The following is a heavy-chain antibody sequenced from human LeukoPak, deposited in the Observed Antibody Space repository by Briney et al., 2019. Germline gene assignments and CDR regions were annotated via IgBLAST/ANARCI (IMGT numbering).Heavy chain of an antibody. CDR1: GFTFSSYA. CDR3: AKAPSTMVRGVTLNWFDP. Sequence: GGSLRLSCAASGFTFSSYAMHWVRQAPGKGLEYVSAISSNGGSTYYANSVKGRFTISRDNSKNTLYLQMGSPRAEDTALYYCAKAPSTMVRGVTLNWFDPWGQGTLVTVSS. D-gene: IGHD3-10*01. V-gene: IGHV3-64*01. J-gene: IGHJ5*02. CDR2: ISSNGGST.